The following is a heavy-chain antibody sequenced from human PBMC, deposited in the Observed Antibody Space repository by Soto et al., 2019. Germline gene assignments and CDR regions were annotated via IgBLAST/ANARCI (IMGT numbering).Heavy chain of an antibody. CDR3: ARRMIVGATWFDP. Sequence: PSETLSLTCTVSGGSISSSTYYWGWIRQPPGQGLEWIGNIYYGGSPYYNPSLKSRVTVSVDTSKNQFSLKLSSVTAADTAVYYCARRMIVGATWFDPWGQGTLVTV. CDR2: IYYGGSP. J-gene: IGHJ5*02. V-gene: IGHV4-39*01. CDR1: GGSISSSTYY. D-gene: IGHD1-26*01.